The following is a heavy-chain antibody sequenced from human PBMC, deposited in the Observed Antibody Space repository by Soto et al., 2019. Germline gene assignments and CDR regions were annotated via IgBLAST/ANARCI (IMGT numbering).Heavy chain of an antibody. CDR3: ARLHRHGGYSFDY. CDR1: GFTFSSYG. Sequence: QVQLVESGGGVVQPGRSLRLSCAASGFTFSSYGMHWVRQAPGKGLEWVAVIWYDGSNKYYADSVKGRFTISRDNSKNTLYLQMNGLRAEDTAVYYCARLHRHGGYSFDYWGQGTLVTVSS. D-gene: IGHD5-18*01. J-gene: IGHJ4*02. V-gene: IGHV3-33*01. CDR2: IWYDGSNK.